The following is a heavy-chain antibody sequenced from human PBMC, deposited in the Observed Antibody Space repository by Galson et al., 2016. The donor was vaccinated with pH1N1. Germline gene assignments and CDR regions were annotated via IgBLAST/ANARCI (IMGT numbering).Heavy chain of an antibody. Sequence: SVKVSCKASGYIFTRDYFHWVRQAPGQGLEWMGVIDPSNGGTTYSQNFQGLVTMTRDTSTNTVYMELSGLKSEDTAVYFCIRDLGPLRDYWGQGTLVTVSS. J-gene: IGHJ4*02. CDR3: IRDLGPLRDY. V-gene: IGHV1-46*01. D-gene: IGHD7-27*01. CDR1: GYIFTRDY. CDR2: IDPSNGGT.